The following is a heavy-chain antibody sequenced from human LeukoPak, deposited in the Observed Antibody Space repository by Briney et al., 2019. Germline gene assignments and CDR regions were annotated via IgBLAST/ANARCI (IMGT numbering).Heavy chain of an antibody. J-gene: IGHJ6*02. CDR3: AREPYVGYGMDV. V-gene: IGHV3-53*01. D-gene: IGHD3-16*01. Sequence: GGSLRLSCAASGFTVSSNYMSWVRQAPGKGLEWVSVIYSGGSTYYADSVKGRFTISRDNSKNTLYLQMNSLRAEDTAVYYCAREPYVGYGMDVWGQGTTVTVSS. CDR1: GFTVSSNY. CDR2: IYSGGST.